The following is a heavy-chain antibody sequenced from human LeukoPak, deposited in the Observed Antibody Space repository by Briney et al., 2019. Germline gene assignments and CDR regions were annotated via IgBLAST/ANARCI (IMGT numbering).Heavy chain of an antibody. D-gene: IGHD6-19*01. Sequence: PSEILSLTCAVYGGSFSGYYWSWIRQPPGKGLEWIGEINHSGSTNYNPSLKSRVTISVDTSKNQFSLKLSSVTAADTAVYYCARLSKVYTSANFDYWGQGTLVTVSS. J-gene: IGHJ4*02. CDR3: ARLSKVYTSANFDY. V-gene: IGHV4-34*01. CDR1: GGSFSGYY. CDR2: INHSGST.